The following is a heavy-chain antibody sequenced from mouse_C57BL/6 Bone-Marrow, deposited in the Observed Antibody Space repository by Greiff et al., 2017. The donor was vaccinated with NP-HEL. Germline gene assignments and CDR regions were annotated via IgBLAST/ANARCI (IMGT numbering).Heavy chain of an antibody. D-gene: IGHD1-1*02. V-gene: IGHV14-2*01. CDR2: IDPEDGDT. CDR1: GFNIKDYY. Sequence: VQLQQSGAELVKPGASVKLSCTASGFNIKDYYMHWVKQRPEQGLEWIGRIDPEDGDTKYASTFQGKATITADTSSNTAYLQLSCLTSDDTAVYYCAREIGGPAMDYWGQGTSVTVSS. CDR3: AREIGGPAMDY. J-gene: IGHJ4*01.